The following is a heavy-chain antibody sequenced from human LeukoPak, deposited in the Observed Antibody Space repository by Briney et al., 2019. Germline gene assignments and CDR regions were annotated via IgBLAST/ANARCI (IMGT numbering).Heavy chain of an antibody. D-gene: IGHD2-15*01. CDR3: ARSYCSGGSCYSGWFDP. CDR1: GGSFSGYY. CDR2: INHSGST. J-gene: IGHJ5*02. V-gene: IGHV4-34*01. Sequence: SETLSLTCAVYGGSFSGYYWSWIRQPPGKGLEWIGEINHSGSTNYNPYLKSRVTISVDTSKNQFSLKLSSVTAADTAVYYCARSYCSGGSCYSGWFDPWGQGTLVTVSS.